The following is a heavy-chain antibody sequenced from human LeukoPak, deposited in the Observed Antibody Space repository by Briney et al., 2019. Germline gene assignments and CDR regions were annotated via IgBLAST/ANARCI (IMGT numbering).Heavy chain of an antibody. CDR1: GGSFSSYA. CDR3: ARDIAVAGSLFP. V-gene: IGHV1-69*06. D-gene: IGHD6-19*01. J-gene: IGHJ5*02. CDR2: IIPIFGTA. Sequence: SVKLSCKAVGGSFSSYALTWGRQAPGQGFEWMGRIIPIFGTANYAQKFQGRVTLTADSSTSTAYMELSSLTSDDTAVYYCARDIAVAGSLFPWGQGTLVTVSS.